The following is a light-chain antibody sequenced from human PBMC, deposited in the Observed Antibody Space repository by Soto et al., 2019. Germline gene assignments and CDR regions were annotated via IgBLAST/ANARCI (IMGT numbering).Light chain of an antibody. CDR3: QFYGSSLST. CDR1: QIIKTFY. CDR2: GVY. J-gene: IGKJ5*01. V-gene: IGKV3-20*01. Sequence: IVLTQSPGTLSLSPGETATLSCRASQIIKTFYFGWYQQKPGQSPRLLIYGVYSRATGTPDRFSGSGSGTDFTLTISRLEPEDSAVYYCQFYGSSLSTFCEGTLLEIK.